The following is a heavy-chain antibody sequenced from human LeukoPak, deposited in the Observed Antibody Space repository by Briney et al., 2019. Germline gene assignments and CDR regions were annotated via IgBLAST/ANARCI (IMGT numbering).Heavy chain of an antibody. CDR3: AWNVYFDY. CDR2: IIPILGIA. Sequence: SVKVSCKASGDTFSTYAIIWVRQAPGQGLEWMGRIIPILGIANCAQKFQGRVTITADKSTSTAYMELSSLRSEDTAVYYCAWNVYFDYWGQGTLVTVSS. V-gene: IGHV1-69*04. D-gene: IGHD1-1*01. CDR1: GDTFSTYA. J-gene: IGHJ4*02.